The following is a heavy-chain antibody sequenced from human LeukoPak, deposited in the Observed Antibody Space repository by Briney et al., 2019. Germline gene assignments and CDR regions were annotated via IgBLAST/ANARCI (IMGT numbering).Heavy chain of an antibody. V-gene: IGHV1-58*02. CDR3: AAEKTYYYDSSGYYWGTVGFDY. CDR2: IVVGSGNT. Sequence: SVKVSCKASGFTFTSSAMQWVRQARGQRLEWIGWIVVGSGNTNYAQKFQERVTITRDMSTSTAYMELSSLRSEDTAVYYCAAEKTYYYDSSGYYWGTVGFDYWGQGTLVTVSS. CDR1: GFTFTSSA. D-gene: IGHD3-22*01. J-gene: IGHJ4*02.